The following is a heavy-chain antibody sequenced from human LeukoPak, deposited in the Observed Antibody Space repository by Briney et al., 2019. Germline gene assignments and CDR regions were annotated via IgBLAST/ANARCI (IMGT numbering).Heavy chain of an antibody. Sequence: GGSLRLSCAASGFTFDDYTMHWVRQAPGKGLEWVSLISWDGVSTYYADSVKGRFTISRDNSKNTLYLQMNSLRAEDTAVYYCAKDPGYSNYYYYYYMDVWGKGTTVTVSS. V-gene: IGHV3-43*01. D-gene: IGHD4-11*01. CDR1: GFTFDDYT. CDR2: ISWDGVST. CDR3: AKDPGYSNYYYYYYMDV. J-gene: IGHJ6*03.